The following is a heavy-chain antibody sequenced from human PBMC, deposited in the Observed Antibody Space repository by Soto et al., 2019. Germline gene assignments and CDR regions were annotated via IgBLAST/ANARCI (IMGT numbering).Heavy chain of an antibody. CDR1: GFTFSSYA. J-gene: IGHJ4*02. Sequence: QVQLVESGGGVAQPGRSLRLSCAASGFTFSSYAMHWVRQAPGKGLEWVAVISYDGSNKYYADSVKGRFTISRDNSKNTLYLQMNSLRAEDTAVYYCARAATPPNEGQWLLRHPYYFDYWGQGTLVTVSS. V-gene: IGHV3-30-3*01. CDR3: ARAATPPNEGQWLLRHPYYFDY. CDR2: ISYDGSNK. D-gene: IGHD6-19*01.